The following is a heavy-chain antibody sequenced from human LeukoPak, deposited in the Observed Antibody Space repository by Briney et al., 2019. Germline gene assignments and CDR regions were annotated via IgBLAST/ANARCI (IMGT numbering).Heavy chain of an antibody. V-gene: IGHV3-33*01. Sequence: GRSLRLSCAASGFTFSSYGMRWVRQAPGKGLEWVAVIWCDGSNKYYADSVKGRFTISRDNSKNTLYLQMNGLRAEDTAVYYCASGGEDIVAPKMGYAFDIWGQGTMVTVSS. CDR3: ASGGEDIVAPKMGYAFDI. D-gene: IGHD5-12*01. J-gene: IGHJ3*02. CDR2: IWCDGSNK. CDR1: GFTFSSYG.